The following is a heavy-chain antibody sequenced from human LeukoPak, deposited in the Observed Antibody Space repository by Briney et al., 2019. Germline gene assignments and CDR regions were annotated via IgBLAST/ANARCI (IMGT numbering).Heavy chain of an antibody. D-gene: IGHD3-22*01. CDR2: IYTSGST. V-gene: IGHV4-4*07. CDR3: AATGPYYYDSSGNGAHCDY. J-gene: IGHJ4*02. Sequence: SETLSLTCTVSGGSISSYYWSWIRQPARQGLEWIGRIYTSGSTNYNPSLKSRVTMSVDTSKNQFSLELSSVTAADTAVYYCAATGPYYYDSSGNGAHCDYWGQGTLVTVSS. CDR1: GGSISSYY.